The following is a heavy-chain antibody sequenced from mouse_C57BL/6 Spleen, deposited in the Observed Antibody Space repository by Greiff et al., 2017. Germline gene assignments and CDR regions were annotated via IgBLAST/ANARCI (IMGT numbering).Heavy chain of an antibody. CDR1: GYTFTSYW. J-gene: IGHJ3*01. V-gene: IGHV1-59*01. CDR2: IDPSDSYT. Sequence: VKLQQSGAELVRPGTSVKLSCKASGYTFTSYWMHWVKQRPGQGLEWIGVIDPSDSYTNYNQKFKGKATLTVDKSSRTAYMQLSSLPSEDSAVYYCAMVYGNGWFAYWGQGTLVTVSA. CDR3: AMVYGNGWFAY. D-gene: IGHD1-1*01.